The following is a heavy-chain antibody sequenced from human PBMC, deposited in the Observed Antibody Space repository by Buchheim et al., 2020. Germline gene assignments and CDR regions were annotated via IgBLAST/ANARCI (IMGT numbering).Heavy chain of an antibody. D-gene: IGHD3-22*01. Sequence: QVQLQESGPGLVKPSQTLSLTCTVSGGSISSGSYYWSWIRQPAGKGLEWIGRIYTSGSTNYNPSLKSRFTISVDTSKNQFPMKRSSVTAADTAVYYCASHTEGYYDSSGYYYSPGWFDPWGQGTL. CDR1: GGSISSGSYY. CDR2: IYTSGST. CDR3: ASHTEGYYDSSGYYYSPGWFDP. J-gene: IGHJ5*02. V-gene: IGHV4-61*02.